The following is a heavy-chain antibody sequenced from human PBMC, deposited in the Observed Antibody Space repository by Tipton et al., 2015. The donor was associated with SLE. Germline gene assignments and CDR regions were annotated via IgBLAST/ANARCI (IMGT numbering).Heavy chain of an antibody. CDR3: ARGFLEWLFDDAFDI. V-gene: IGHV4-59*01. D-gene: IGHD3-3*01. CDR2: IYYSGST. J-gene: IGHJ3*02. CDR1: GGSISSYY. Sequence: LRLSCTVSGGSISSYYWSWIRQPPGKGLQWIGYIYYSGSTNYNPSLKSRVTISVDTSKKQFSLKLSSVTAADTAVYYCARGFLEWLFDDAFDIWGQGTMVTVSS.